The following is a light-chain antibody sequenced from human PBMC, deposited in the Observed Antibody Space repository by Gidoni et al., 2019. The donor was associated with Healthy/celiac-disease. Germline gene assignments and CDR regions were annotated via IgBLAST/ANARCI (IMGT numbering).Light chain of an antibody. V-gene: IGKV3-20*01. CDR3: QQYGSAYT. CDR2: GAS. CDR1: QSVSSSY. Sequence: DIVLTPSPGTLSLSPGARATLSCRASQSVSSSYLSWYQQKPGQAPRLLIYGASSRATGIPDRGSGSGSGTDFTLTSSRLEPEDFAVYYCQQYGSAYTFGQGTKLEIK. J-gene: IGKJ2*01.